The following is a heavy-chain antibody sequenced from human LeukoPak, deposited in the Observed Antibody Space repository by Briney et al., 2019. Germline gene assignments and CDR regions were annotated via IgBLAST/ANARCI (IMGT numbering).Heavy chain of an antibody. CDR2: ITGSGGST. V-gene: IGHV3-23*01. CDR3: AKVATGNYYEY. CDR1: GLTFSSSA. D-gene: IGHD3-22*01. J-gene: IGHJ4*02. Sequence: PGGSLRLSCAASGLTFSSSAITWVRQAPGKGLEWVSAITGSGGSTYYADSVKGRFTISRDNSKNTLYLQMNSLRAEDTAVYYYAKVATGNYYEYWGQGTLVTVPS.